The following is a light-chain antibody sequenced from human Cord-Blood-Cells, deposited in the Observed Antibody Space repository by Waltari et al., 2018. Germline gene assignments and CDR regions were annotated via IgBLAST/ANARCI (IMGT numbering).Light chain of an antibody. J-gene: IGLJ2*01. V-gene: IGLV2-14*01. Sequence: QSALTQPASVSGSPGQSITISCTGTSSDVGGYNYVSWYQQNPAKAPELMIYDVSKRPSGFSNLCSGSKAGNTASLTISGLQAEDGADYYCSSYTSSSTVVCGGGTKLTVL. CDR1: SSDVGGYNY. CDR2: DVS. CDR3: SSYTSSSTVV.